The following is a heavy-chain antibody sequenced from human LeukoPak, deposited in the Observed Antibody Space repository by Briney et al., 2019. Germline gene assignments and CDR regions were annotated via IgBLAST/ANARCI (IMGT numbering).Heavy chain of an antibody. V-gene: IGHV4-61*10. CDR2: INHSGRT. J-gene: IGHJ6*03. D-gene: IGHD2-2*01. CDR1: GGSISSGSYF. CDR3: ARLKCSSTSCFYYYYMDV. Sequence: SETLSLTCTVSGGSISSGSYFWTWIRQPAGKGLEWIGEINHSGRTNYKPSLKSRVTISVDTSKNQFSLKLNSVTAADTAVYYCARLKCSSTSCFYYYYMDVWGKGTTVTISS.